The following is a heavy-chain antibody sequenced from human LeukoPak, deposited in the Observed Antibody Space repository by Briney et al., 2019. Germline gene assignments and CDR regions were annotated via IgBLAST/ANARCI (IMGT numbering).Heavy chain of an antibody. Sequence: PGGSLRLSCAVSGFPFSFYEMNWVRQAPGKGLEWVSSISGSGGTTYYADSVKGRFTISRDNSKNTLYLQMNSLRADDTAVYSCAKDPPTVMANAFHIWGQGTMVTVS. CDR3: AKDPPTVMANAFHI. CDR2: ISGSGGTT. CDR1: GFPFSFYE. V-gene: IGHV3-23*01. J-gene: IGHJ3*02. D-gene: IGHD5-18*01.